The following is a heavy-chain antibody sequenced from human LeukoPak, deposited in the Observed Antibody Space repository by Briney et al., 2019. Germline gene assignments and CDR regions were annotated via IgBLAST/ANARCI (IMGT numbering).Heavy chain of an antibody. CDR3: ARIEARGDDYYDSSGYYVNAFDI. CDR2: IYHSGST. V-gene: IGHV4-38-2*01. J-gene: IGHJ3*02. Sequence: PSETLSLTCAVSGYSISSGYYWGWIRQPPGKGLEWIGSIYHSGSTNYNPSLKSRVTISVNTSKNQFSLKLSSVTAADTAVYYCARIEARGDDYYDSSGYYVNAFDIWGQGTMVTVSS. D-gene: IGHD3-22*01. CDR1: GYSISSGYY.